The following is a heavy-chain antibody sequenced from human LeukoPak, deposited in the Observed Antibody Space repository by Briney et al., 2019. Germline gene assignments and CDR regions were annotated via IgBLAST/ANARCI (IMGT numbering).Heavy chain of an antibody. Sequence: GGSLRRSCAASGFTFSSYARSWVRQAPGKGLEWVSAISGSGGSTYYADSVKGRFTISRDNSKNTLYLQMNSLRAEDTAVYYCAKGRGTVRGSLRFLEWLPRNNWFDPWGQGTLVTVSS. V-gene: IGHV3-23*01. D-gene: IGHD3-3*01. CDR3: AKGRGTVRGSLRFLEWLPRNNWFDP. CDR1: GFTFSSYA. J-gene: IGHJ5*02. CDR2: ISGSGGST.